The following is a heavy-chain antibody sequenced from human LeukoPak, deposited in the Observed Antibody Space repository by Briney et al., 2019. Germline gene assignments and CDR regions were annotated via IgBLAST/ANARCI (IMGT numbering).Heavy chain of an antibody. D-gene: IGHD1-26*01. V-gene: IGHV3-13*01. Sequence: GGSLRLSCAASGFTFSSYDMHWVRQATGKGLELVSAIGTAGDTYYPGSVKGRFTISRENAKNSLYLQMNSLRAGDTAVYYCASSLPGRYYGMDVWGQGTTVTVSS. CDR1: GFTFSSYD. CDR2: IGTAGDT. CDR3: ASSLPGRYYGMDV. J-gene: IGHJ6*02.